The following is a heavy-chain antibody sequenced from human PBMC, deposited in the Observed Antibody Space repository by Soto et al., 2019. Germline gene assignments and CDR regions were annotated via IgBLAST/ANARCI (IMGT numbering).Heavy chain of an antibody. CDR3: ARVGPYYDILNGYYYLNWFDP. D-gene: IGHD3-9*01. CDR1: GGSISSGDYY. Sequence: SETLSLTCTVSGGSISSGDYYWSWIRQPPGKGLEWIGYIYYSGSTYYNPSLKSRVTISVDTSKNQFSLKLSSVTAADTAVYYCARVGPYYDILNGYYYLNWFDPWGQGTLVTVSS. V-gene: IGHV4-30-4*01. J-gene: IGHJ5*02. CDR2: IYYSGST.